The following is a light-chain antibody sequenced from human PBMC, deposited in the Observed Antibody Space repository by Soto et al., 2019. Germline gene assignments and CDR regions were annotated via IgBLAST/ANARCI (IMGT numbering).Light chain of an antibody. CDR1: ESVSSN. Sequence: EIQMTQSPSTLSASLGEKATLSCRASESVSSNLAWYQQRPGQAPRLVIYGASTRATGIPARFSGGGSGTEFTLTISSLQSEDFAVYYCQQYNSWPPITFGQGTRLEIK. J-gene: IGKJ5*01. V-gene: IGKV3-15*01. CDR2: GAS. CDR3: QQYNSWPPIT.